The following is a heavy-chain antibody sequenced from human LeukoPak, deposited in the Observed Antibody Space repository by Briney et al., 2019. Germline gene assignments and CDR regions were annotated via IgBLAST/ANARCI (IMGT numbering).Heavy chain of an antibody. V-gene: IGHV3-23*01. Sequence: PGRSLRLSCAASGFGFNDAAMTWVRQAPGEGLEWVSLVSSSGANTYYADSVKGRFTISRDNSKNTLFLQMNSLRAEDTAMYYCVKDIQVTYWGQGTLVTVSS. J-gene: IGHJ4*02. D-gene: IGHD4-23*01. CDR1: GFGFNDAA. CDR2: VSSSGANT. CDR3: VKDIQVTY.